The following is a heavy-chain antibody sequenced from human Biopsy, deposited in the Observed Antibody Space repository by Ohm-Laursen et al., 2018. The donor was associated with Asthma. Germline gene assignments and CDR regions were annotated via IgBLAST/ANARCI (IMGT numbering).Heavy chain of an antibody. J-gene: IGHJ4*03. CDR2: IIPIFGPT. CDR3: ARGPEYVRSSGALDY. Sequence: SVKVSCKASGGTFSSNSINWVRQAPGQGLEWMGRIIPIFGPTNYAQKFQGRVTISADDSTSTAYMELSSLSSEDTALYYCARGPEYVRSSGALDYWGQGTTVTVSS. V-gene: IGHV1-69*13. D-gene: IGHD2-2*01. CDR1: GGTFSSNS.